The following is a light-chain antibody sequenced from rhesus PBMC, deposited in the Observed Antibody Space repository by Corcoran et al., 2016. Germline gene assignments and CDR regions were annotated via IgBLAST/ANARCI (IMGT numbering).Light chain of an antibody. J-gene: IGKJ1*01. CDR2: KIS. CDR1: QNLLHTDGNTY. Sequence: DVVMTQTPLSLPVTPGEPASISCRSSQNLLHTDGNTYLDWYLKKPGQSPRLLIPKISTRGSGVPDRFSGRGSGKDFTLKISRVEAEDVGTYYCMQSLRVPWTFGQGTRVEIK. CDR3: MQSLRVPWT. V-gene: IGKV2S2*01.